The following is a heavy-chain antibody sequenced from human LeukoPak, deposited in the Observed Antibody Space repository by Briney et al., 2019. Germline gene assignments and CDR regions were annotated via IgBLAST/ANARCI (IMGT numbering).Heavy chain of an antibody. CDR2: ISSSGTTI. J-gene: IGHJ3*02. CDR3: ARGGPPYYYDSSGLRNAFDI. CDR1: GFTFRTSG. D-gene: IGHD3-22*01. V-gene: IGHV3-48*01. Sequence: GGSLRLSCAASGFTFRTSGMNWVRQAPGKGLEWVSYISSSGTTISYAQSVKGRFTITRDNAQNSLTLHMNTLRAEDTAVYYCARGGPPYYYDSSGLRNAFDIWGQGTMVTVSS.